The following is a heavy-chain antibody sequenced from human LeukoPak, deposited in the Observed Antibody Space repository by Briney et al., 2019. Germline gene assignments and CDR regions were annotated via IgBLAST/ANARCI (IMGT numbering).Heavy chain of an antibody. J-gene: IGHJ5*02. CDR3: AKDLAREYSSSWFSWFDP. Sequence: GGSLRLSCAASGFTVSSYAMSWLRQAPRNWLEWVSAISGSCGSTYYADPVTGRFTISRDNSKKTLYLQMNSLRAEDTAVDYCAKDLAREYSSSWFSWFDPWGQGTLVTVSS. V-gene: IGHV3-23*01. CDR1: GFTVSSYA. CDR2: ISGSCGST. D-gene: IGHD6-13*01.